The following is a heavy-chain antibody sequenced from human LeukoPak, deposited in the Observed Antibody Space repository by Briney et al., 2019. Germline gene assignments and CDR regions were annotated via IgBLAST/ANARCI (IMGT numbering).Heavy chain of an antibody. CDR2: INPNSGGT. CDR1: GYTFTSYD. CDR3: ARGIEWLVS. D-gene: IGHD6-19*01. J-gene: IGHJ5*02. Sequence: ASVKVSCKASGYTFTSYDINWVRQAPGQGLEWMGWINPNSGGTNYAQKFQGRVTMTRDTSISTAYMELSRLRSDDTAVYYCARGIEWLVSWGQGTLVTVSS. V-gene: IGHV1-2*02.